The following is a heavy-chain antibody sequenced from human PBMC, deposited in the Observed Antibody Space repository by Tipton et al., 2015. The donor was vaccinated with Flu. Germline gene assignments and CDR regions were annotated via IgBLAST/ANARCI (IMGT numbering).Heavy chain of an antibody. Sequence: SLRLSCAASGFTFSSHGMHWVRQAPGRGLEWVAVISYDGSNKYYADSVKGRFTISRDNSKNTLYLQMNSLRAEDTAVYYCAKDSSDYGDYVNDYWGQGTLVTVSS. CDR3: AKDSSDYGDYVNDY. J-gene: IGHJ4*02. CDR2: ISYDGSNK. D-gene: IGHD4-17*01. V-gene: IGHV3-30*18. CDR1: GFTFSSHG.